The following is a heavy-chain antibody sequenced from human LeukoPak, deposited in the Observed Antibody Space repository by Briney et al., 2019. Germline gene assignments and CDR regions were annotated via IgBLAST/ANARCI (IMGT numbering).Heavy chain of an antibody. CDR3: ARRDYGGNSHFDY. CDR2: IYPADSDT. CDR1: GYSFASHW. D-gene: IGHD4-23*01. V-gene: IGHV5-51*01. J-gene: IGHJ4*02. Sequence: GESLKISCKGSGYSFASHWIGWVRQMPGRGLEWMGIIYPADSDTRYSPSFEGQVTISADKSISTAYLQWNSLKASDTAMYYCARRDYGGNSHFDYWAREPWSPSPQ.